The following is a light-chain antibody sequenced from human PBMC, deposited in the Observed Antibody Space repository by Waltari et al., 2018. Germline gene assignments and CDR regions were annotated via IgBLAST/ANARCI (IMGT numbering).Light chain of an antibody. CDR1: QRVCRT. CDR2: DAS. Sequence: EIVLTQSPGTLSLSPGERATLSCRASQRVCRTLAWYQQKPGQAPRLLIYDASSRATGIADRFSGSGSGTDFSLTISRLEPEDFAVYYCQKYGSLPATFGQGTKVEIK. V-gene: IGKV3-20*01. J-gene: IGKJ1*01. CDR3: QKYGSLPAT.